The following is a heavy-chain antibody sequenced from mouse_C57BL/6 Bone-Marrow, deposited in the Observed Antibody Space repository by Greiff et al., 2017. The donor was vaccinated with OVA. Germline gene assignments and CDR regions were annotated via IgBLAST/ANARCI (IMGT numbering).Heavy chain of an antibody. CDR3: ARPLYGSILYYAMDY. V-gene: IGHV1-81*01. CDR1: GYTFTSYG. J-gene: IGHJ4*01. Sequence: VQLQESGAELARPGASVKLSCKASGYTFTSYGISWVKQRTGQGLEWIGEIYPRSGNTYYNEKFKGKATLTADKSSSTAYMELRSLTSEDSAVYFCARPLYGSILYYAMDYWGQGTSVTVSS. CDR2: IYPRSGNT. D-gene: IGHD1-1*01.